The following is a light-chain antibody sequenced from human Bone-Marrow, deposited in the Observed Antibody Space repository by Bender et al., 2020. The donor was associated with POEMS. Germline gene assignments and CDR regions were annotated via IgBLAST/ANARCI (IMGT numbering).Light chain of an antibody. J-gene: IGLJ3*02. V-gene: IGLV1-44*01. CDR2: TNN. Sequence: QSVLTQPPSVSGTPGQRVTISCSGSGSNIGGYPVNWYQQLPGTAPRLLIYTNNERPSGVPDRFSGSKSGNTASLTISGLQAEDEADYYCCSYAGTYTWVFGGGTKLTVL. CDR1: GSNIGGYP. CDR3: CSYAGTYTWV.